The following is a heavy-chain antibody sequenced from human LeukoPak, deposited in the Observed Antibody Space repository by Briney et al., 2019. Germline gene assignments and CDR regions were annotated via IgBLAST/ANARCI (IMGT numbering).Heavy chain of an antibody. CDR2: INHSGST. V-gene: IGHV4-34*01. Sequence: PSETLSLTCAVYGGSFSGYYWSWIRRPPGKGLEWIGEINHSGSTNYNPSLKSRVTISVDTSKNQFSLKLSSVTAADTAVYYCAREPYDSSGYYGPFDPWGQGTLVTVSS. CDR1: GGSFSGYY. CDR3: AREPYDSSGYYGPFDP. J-gene: IGHJ5*02. D-gene: IGHD3-22*01.